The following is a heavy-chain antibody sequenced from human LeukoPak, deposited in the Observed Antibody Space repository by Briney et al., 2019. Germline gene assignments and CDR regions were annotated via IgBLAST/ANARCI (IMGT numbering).Heavy chain of an antibody. CDR3: ARGHLGLNY. J-gene: IGHJ4*02. V-gene: IGHV3-7*01. D-gene: IGHD3-16*01. CDR2: IKQDGSDT. Sequence: PGGSLRLSCAVSGLTFSSFWMSWVRQAPGKGPEWVATIKQDGSDTYYMDSVKGRFTISRDNAENSLHLQMSSVRADDTAVYYCARGHLGLNYWGRGTLVTVSS. CDR1: GLTFSSFW.